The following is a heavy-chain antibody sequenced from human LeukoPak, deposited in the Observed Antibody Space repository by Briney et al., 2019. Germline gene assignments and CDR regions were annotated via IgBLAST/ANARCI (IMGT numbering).Heavy chain of an antibody. CDR3: ATFLGYSSSWTPLYFDY. Sequence: GESLKISCKGSGYSFTSYWIGWVRQMPGKGLEWMGIIYPGDSNTRYSPSFRGQVTISADKSISTAYLQWSSLKASDTAMYYCATFLGYSSSWTPLYFDYWGQGTLVTVSS. CDR1: GYSFTSYW. J-gene: IGHJ4*02. D-gene: IGHD6-13*01. CDR2: IYPGDSNT. V-gene: IGHV5-51*01.